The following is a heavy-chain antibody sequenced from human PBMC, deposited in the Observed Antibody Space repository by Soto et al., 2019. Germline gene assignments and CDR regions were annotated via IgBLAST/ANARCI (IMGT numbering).Heavy chain of an antibody. D-gene: IGHD1-7*01. Sequence: QVQLQESGPGLVKPSETLSLTCTVSGGSINSYYWSWIRQPPGKGLEWIGYIYYSGSTNYNPSLKSRITISEDTSKNQFSLKLSSVTAAYTAVYYCARHISSGTNIAAIRSFDPWGQGTLVTVSS. CDR1: GGSINSYY. J-gene: IGHJ5*02. CDR2: IYYSGST. CDR3: ARHISSGTNIAAIRSFDP. V-gene: IGHV4-59*08.